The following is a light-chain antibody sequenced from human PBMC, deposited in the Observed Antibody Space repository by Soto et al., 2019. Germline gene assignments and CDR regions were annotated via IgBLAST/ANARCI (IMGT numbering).Light chain of an antibody. CDR2: EVS. Sequence: QSALTQPASVSGSPGQSITISCTGSSSSIGGYNFVSWYQQHPGKTPKLIIFEVSHRPSGVSPRFSGSKSGNTAPLTISGLQAEDEADYYCTSYVSSSIYVFGTGTKVTVL. CDR1: SSSIGGYNF. J-gene: IGLJ1*01. CDR3: TSYVSSSIYV. V-gene: IGLV2-14*01.